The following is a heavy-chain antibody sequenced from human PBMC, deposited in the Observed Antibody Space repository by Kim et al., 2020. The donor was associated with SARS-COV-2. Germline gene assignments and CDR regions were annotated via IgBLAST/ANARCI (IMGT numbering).Heavy chain of an antibody. CDR2: ISGSGGST. Sequence: GGSLRLSCAASGFTFSSNAMSWVRQAPGKGLEWVSAISGSGGSTYYADAVKRRFTITRDNSKNTLYLQMNSLRAEAAAVYYCAKDLYYYPDSFQHWGQGTPVTVSS. D-gene: IGHD3-22*01. CDR1: GFTFSSNA. J-gene: IGHJ1*01. CDR3: AKDLYYYPDSFQH. V-gene: IGHV3-23*01.